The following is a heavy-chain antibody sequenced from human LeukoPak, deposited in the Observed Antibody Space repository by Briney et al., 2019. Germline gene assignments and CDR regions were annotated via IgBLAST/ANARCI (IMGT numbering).Heavy chain of an antibody. CDR1: GFTFSSYG. D-gene: IGHD6-13*01. CDR3: ARDRVWFDP. V-gene: IGHV3-33*01. J-gene: IGHJ5*02. CDR2: TWYDGSNK. Sequence: PGGSLRLSCAASGFTFSSYGMHWVRQAPGKGLEWVAVTWYDGSNKYYADSVKGRFTISRDNSKNTLYLQMNSLRAEDTAVYYCARDRVWFDPWGQGTLVTVSS.